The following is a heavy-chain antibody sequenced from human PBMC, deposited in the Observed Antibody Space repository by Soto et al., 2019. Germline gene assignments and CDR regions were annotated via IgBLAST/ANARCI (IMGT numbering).Heavy chain of an antibody. CDR3: ARDDPSAFDI. V-gene: IGHV1-46*01. CDR1: GYSFISHY. Sequence: GASVKVSCKAFGYSFISHYMHWVRQAPGQGLEWMGTIHPAGINTAYAQKFQGRVTMTTDTSTSTVYMELTSLTSEDTAVYYCARDDPSAFDIWGQGTMVTVSS. J-gene: IGHJ3*02. CDR2: IHPAGINT.